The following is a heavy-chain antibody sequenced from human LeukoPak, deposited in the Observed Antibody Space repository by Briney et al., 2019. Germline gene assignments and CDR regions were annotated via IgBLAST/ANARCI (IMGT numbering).Heavy chain of an antibody. CDR1: GGSISSGGYS. J-gene: IGHJ6*02. Sequence: SETLSLTCAVSGGSISSGGYSWSWIRQPPGKGLEWIGYIYHSGSTYYNPSLKSRVTISVDRSKNQFPLKLSSVTAADTAVYYCARAVDGMDVWGQGTTVTVSS. CDR2: IYHSGST. CDR3: ARAVDGMDV. V-gene: IGHV4-30-2*01.